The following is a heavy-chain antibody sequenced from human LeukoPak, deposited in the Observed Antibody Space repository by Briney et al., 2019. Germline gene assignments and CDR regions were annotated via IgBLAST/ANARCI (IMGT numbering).Heavy chain of an antibody. Sequence: ASVKVSCKASGGTFSSYAISWVRQAPGQGLEGRGRIIPILGIANYAQKCHARVTITADKSKSTAYMELSSLRSEDTAVYYCAREWGIVATILPHHFDYWGQGTLVTVSS. CDR3: AREWGIVATILPHHFDY. CDR1: GGTFSSYA. J-gene: IGHJ4*02. D-gene: IGHD5-12*01. V-gene: IGHV1-69*04. CDR2: IIPILGIA.